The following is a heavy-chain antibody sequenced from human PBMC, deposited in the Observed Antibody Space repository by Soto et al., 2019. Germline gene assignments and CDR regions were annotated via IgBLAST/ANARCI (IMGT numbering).Heavy chain of an antibody. CDR1: GFTISGKKY. CDR2: LYDLDGS. CDR3: ATWHEREHAYDV. D-gene: IGHD1-1*01. Sequence: ESGGGLIQPGESLRLSCAAFGFTISGKKYVAWVRQAPVKGLEWVSALYDLDGSFYAASVKGRFTTSSDSSKTTVYLQMNDLRPDDTAVYYCATWHEREHAYDVWGQGTTVTVSS. J-gene: IGHJ3*01. V-gene: IGHV3-53*01.